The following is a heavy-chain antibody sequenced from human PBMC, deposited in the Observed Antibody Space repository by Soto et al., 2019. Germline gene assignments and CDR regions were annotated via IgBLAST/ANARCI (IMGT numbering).Heavy chain of an antibody. CDR1: GGSIRSYC. CDR2: ICNSRTT. D-gene: IGHD2-2*01. J-gene: IGHJ6*04. Sequence: QVQLQESGPPLVKPSETLSLTCTVSGGSIRSYCWTWIRQPPGEGLEWIRCICNSRTTNYNPSLTSLVAISIDTQQKQSSVQLMSVIVTHAAFYYCAGGGSRVVASRRVMDVWCKETAVTVSS. V-gene: IGHV4-59*03. CDR3: AGGGSRVVASRRVMDV.